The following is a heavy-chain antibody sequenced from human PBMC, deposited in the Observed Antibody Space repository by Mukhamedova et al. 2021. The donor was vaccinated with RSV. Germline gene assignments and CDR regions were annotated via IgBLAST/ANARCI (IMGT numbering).Heavy chain of an antibody. CDR2: IYPGDSDT. Sequence: VRQMPGKGLEWMGIIYPGDSDTRYSPSFQGQVTISADKSISTAYLQWSSLKASDTAMYYCAISYSSSWQYYFDYWGQGTLVTGSS. J-gene: IGHJ4*02. CDR3: AISYSSSWQYYFDY. D-gene: IGHD6-13*01. V-gene: IGHV5-51*01.